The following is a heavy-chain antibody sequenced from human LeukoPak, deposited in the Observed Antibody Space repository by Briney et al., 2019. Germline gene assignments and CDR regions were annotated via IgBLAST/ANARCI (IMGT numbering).Heavy chain of an antibody. D-gene: IGHD6-19*01. J-gene: IGHJ4*02. Sequence: KPSETLSLTCTVSGGSISSGGYYWSWIRQHPGKGLEWIGHIYYSGSTYYNPSLKSRVTISVDTSKNQFSLKLSSVTAADTAVYYCAREGYSSGWYYFDYWGQGTLVTVSS. CDR1: GGSISSGGYY. CDR3: AREGYSSGWYYFDY. CDR2: IYYSGST. V-gene: IGHV4-31*03.